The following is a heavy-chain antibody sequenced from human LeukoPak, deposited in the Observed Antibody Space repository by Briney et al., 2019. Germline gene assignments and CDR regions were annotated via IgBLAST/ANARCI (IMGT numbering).Heavy chain of an antibody. CDR2: IYHSGTT. Sequence: SETLSLTCAVSGYSISSGYYWGWIRQPPRKGMEWIGTIYHSGTTNYNPSLKSRVTISVDTSKNQFSLKLTSVTAADTAVYYCARQGNCGGGSCYNWFGPWGQGTLVTVSS. D-gene: IGHD2-15*01. CDR3: ARQGNCGGGSCYNWFGP. V-gene: IGHV4-38-2*01. J-gene: IGHJ5*02. CDR1: GYSISSGYY.